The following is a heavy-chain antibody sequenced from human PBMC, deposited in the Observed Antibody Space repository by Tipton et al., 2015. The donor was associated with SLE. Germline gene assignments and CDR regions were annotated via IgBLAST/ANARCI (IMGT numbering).Heavy chain of an antibody. CDR2: ISGSGYNK. V-gene: IGHV3-11*01. Sequence: QLVQSGGGLVKPGGSLRLSCAASGFRVTDYYMTWIRQAPGKGREWVSYISGSGYNKHYADSVKGRFTISRDTAENSLDLQMNSLTVDDTAIYFCTRSGDLTAVDVWGRGTLVTVSS. CDR1: GFRVTDYY. D-gene: IGHD3-16*01. J-gene: IGHJ2*01. CDR3: TRSGDLTAVDV.